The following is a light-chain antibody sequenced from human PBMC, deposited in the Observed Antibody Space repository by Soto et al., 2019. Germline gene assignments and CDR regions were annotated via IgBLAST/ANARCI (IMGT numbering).Light chain of an antibody. V-gene: IGLV1-40*01. CDR3: QAYDNNLSGMV. CDR2: GNS. Sequence: QSVLTQPPSVSGAPGQRVTISCTGSSSNIGAGYEVHWYQQLPRTAPKLLIYGNSNRPSRVPDRFSGSKSGTSASLAITGLQAEDEADYYGQAYDNNLSGMVFGGGTKLTVL. CDR1: SSNIGAGYE. J-gene: IGLJ2*01.